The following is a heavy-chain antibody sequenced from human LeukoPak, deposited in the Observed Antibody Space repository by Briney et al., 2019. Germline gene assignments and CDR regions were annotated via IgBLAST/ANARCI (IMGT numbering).Heavy chain of an antibody. V-gene: IGHV3-21*01. Sequence: PGGSLRLSCAASGFTFSSYSMNWVRQAPGKGLEWVSSISSSSSYIYYADSVKGRFTISRDNAKNSLYLQMNSLRAEDTAVYYCARGFSGPATPYFDYWGRGTLVTVSS. CDR3: ARGFSGPATPYFDY. J-gene: IGHJ4*02. CDR2: ISSSSSYI. D-gene: IGHD2-15*01. CDR1: GFTFSSYS.